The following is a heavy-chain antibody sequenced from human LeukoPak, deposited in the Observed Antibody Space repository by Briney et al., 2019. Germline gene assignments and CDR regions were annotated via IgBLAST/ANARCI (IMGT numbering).Heavy chain of an antibody. CDR3: ARDGGVGDEFDY. J-gene: IGHJ4*02. Sequence: PSETLSLTCTVSGGSISSSTYYWGWIRQPPGKGLEWIGTIYSSGSTYYNPSLKSRVTISVDTSKNQFSLKLSSVTAADTAVYYCARDGGVGDEFDYWGQGTLVTVSS. CDR2: IYSSGST. D-gene: IGHD3-16*01. CDR1: GGSISSSTYY. V-gene: IGHV4-39*07.